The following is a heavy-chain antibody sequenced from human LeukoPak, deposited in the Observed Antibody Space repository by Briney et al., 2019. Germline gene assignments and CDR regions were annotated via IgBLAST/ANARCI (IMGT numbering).Heavy chain of an antibody. J-gene: IGHJ4*02. CDR1: GFTFSSYA. V-gene: IGHV3-23*01. CDR2: INGSGGNT. Sequence: GGSLRLSCAASGFTFSSYAMSWVRQAPGKGLEWVSDINGSGGNTYYADSVKGRFTISRDNSKNTLYLQMNSLRAEDTAVYYCAKLGVTTPVDYWGQGTLVTVSS. CDR3: AKLGVTTPVDY. D-gene: IGHD4-17*01.